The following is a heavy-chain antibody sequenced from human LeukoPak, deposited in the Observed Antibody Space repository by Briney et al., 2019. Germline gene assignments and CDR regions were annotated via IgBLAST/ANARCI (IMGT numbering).Heavy chain of an antibody. D-gene: IGHD3-22*01. V-gene: IGHV4-39*01. Sequence: PSETLSLTCTVSGGSITSSNYYWGWIRQPPGKGLEWIGSIHYSGSTYYNPSLKSRVTFSVDTSKNQFSLRLSSVTVADTAVYYCARHSFYYDSSGYYYYFDYWGQGTLVTVSS. CDR3: ARHSFYYDSSGYYYYFDY. J-gene: IGHJ4*02. CDR1: GGSITSSNYY. CDR2: IHYSGST.